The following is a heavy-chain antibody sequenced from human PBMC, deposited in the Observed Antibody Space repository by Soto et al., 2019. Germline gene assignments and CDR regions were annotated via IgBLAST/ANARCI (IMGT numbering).Heavy chain of an antibody. D-gene: IGHD3-10*01. V-gene: IGHV1-18*01. CDR2: ISAYNGNT. Sequence: QVQLVQSGAEVKKPGASVKVSCKASGYTLTNYGISWVRQAPGQGLEWMGWISAYNGNTNHAQKLQGRVTMTTDTSTSTAYMEPRSLRSDATAVYYCARGVGSGSYYNQYNWFDPWGQGTLVTVSS. CDR1: GYTLTNYG. J-gene: IGHJ5*02. CDR3: ARGVGSGSYYNQYNWFDP.